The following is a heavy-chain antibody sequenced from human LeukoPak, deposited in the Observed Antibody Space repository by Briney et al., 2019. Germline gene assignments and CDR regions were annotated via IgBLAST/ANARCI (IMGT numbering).Heavy chain of an antibody. CDR3: AREGGRADSAAIDS. V-gene: IGHV1-69*13. CDR1: GYTFTSYY. D-gene: IGHD6-13*01. Sequence: SVKGSCKASGYTFTSYYMHWVRQAPGQGLEWLGGIIPIYGTANYAQKFQGRVTITADESTSTAYMDLSSLRSEDTAVYYCAREGGRADSAAIDSRGQGTLVTVSS. J-gene: IGHJ4*02. CDR2: IIPIYGTA.